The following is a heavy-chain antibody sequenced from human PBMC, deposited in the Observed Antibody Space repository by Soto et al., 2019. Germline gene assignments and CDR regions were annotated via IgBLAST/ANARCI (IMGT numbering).Heavy chain of an antibody. CDR3: ARGDSSGWYNWFDP. V-gene: IGHV4-4*07. CDR1: GGSISSYY. Sequence: SETLSLTCTVSGGSISSYYWSWIRQPAGKGLEWIGHIYTSGSTNYNPSLKSRVTMSVDTSKNQFSLKLSSVTAADTAVYYCARGDSSGWYNWFDPWGQGTLVTVSS. D-gene: IGHD6-19*01. J-gene: IGHJ5*02. CDR2: IYTSGST.